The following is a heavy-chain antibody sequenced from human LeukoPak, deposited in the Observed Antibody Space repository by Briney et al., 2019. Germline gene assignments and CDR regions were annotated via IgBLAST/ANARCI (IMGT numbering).Heavy chain of an antibody. D-gene: IGHD4-17*01. CDR2: VSYSGTT. J-gene: IGHJ1*01. V-gene: IGHV4-59*01. CDR1: GGSIGSYY. CDR3: ARGNGDYVEFSQH. Sequence: SETLSLTCSVSGGSIGSYYWSWIRQPPGKGLEWLGCVSYSGTTKYSPSLKSRVTISLDTSKSQFSLKLTSVTAADTAVYYCARGNGDYVEFSQHWARAPWSPSP.